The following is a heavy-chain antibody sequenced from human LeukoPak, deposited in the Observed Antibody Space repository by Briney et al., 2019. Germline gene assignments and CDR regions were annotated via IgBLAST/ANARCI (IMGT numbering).Heavy chain of an antibody. CDR2: TYYRSKWYN. D-gene: IGHD3-9*01. J-gene: IGHJ3*02. CDR1: GDSVSSNSAA. V-gene: IGHV6-1*01. Sequence: SQTLSLTCAISGDSVSSNSAAWNWIRQSSSRGLEWLGRTYYRSKWYNDYAVSVKSRITINPDTSKNQFSLQLNSVTAADTAVYYCARAPSNDFDWLFRGAFDIWGQGTMVTVSS. CDR3: ARAPSNDFDWLFRGAFDI.